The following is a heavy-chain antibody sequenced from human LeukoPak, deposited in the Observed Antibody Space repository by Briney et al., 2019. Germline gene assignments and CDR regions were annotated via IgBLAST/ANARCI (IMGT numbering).Heavy chain of an antibody. D-gene: IGHD2-2*01. CDR1: GFTFSSYS. Sequence: GGSLRLSCAASGFTFSSYSMNWVRQAPGKGLEWVSSISSSSSYIYYADSVKGRFTISRDNAKNSLYLQMNSPRAEDTAVYYCARDGSPIVVVPAATAWFDPWGQGTLVTVSS. V-gene: IGHV3-21*01. J-gene: IGHJ5*02. CDR3: ARDGSPIVVVPAATAWFDP. CDR2: ISSSSSYI.